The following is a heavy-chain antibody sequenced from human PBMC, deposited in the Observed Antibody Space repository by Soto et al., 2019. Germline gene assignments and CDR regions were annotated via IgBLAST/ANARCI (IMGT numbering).Heavy chain of an antibody. CDR2: ISAYNGNT. Sequence: ASVKVSCTASGYTFTSYGISWVRQAPGQGLEWMGWISAYNGNTNYAQKLQGRVTMTTDTSTSTAYMELRSLRSDDTAVYYCARVFRIAVAGYYYGMDVWGQGTTVTVSS. D-gene: IGHD6-19*01. J-gene: IGHJ6*02. V-gene: IGHV1-18*01. CDR3: ARVFRIAVAGYYYGMDV. CDR1: GYTFTSYG.